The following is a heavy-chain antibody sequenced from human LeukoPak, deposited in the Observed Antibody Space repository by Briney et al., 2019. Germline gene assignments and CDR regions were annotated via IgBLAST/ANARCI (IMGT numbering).Heavy chain of an antibody. CDR2: IYHSGST. Sequence: SETLSLTCTVSGYSISSGYYWGWIRQPPGKGLEWIGSIYHSGSTYYNPSLKSRVTISVDTSKNQFSLKLSSVTAADTAVYYCASSSGYSSTNWFDPWGQGTLVTVSS. CDR3: ASSSGYSSTNWFDP. V-gene: IGHV4-38-2*02. J-gene: IGHJ5*02. D-gene: IGHD6-13*01. CDR1: GYSISSGYY.